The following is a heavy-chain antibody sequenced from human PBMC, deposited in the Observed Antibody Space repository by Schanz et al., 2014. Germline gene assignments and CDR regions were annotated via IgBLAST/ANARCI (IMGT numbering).Heavy chain of an antibody. CDR1: GFTFSSYA. V-gene: IGHV3-48*03. Sequence: EVQLLESGGGLVQPGGSLRLSCAASGFTFSSYAMSWVRQAPGKGLEWVSYICSSGNTIYYADSVKGRFTISRDNAKNSLYLQMNSLRAEDTAVYYCARRASCSRIGCPFDSWGQGTQVTVSS. D-gene: IGHD2-2*01. CDR2: ICSSGNTI. CDR3: ARRASCSRIGCPFDS. J-gene: IGHJ4*02.